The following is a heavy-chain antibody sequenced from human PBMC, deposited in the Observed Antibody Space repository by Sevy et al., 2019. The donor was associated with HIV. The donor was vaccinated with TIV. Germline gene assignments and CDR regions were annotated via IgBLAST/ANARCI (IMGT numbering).Heavy chain of an antibody. CDR2: ISSSGTK. V-gene: IGHV3-11*01. Sequence: GGSLRLSCAASGFIFSDYNYIIWIRQSPGKRLEWVSYISSSGTKYYRESVKGRFTVSRDNAKNSLYLQMNSLRVEDTALYYCVSPPKRCTSTSCPFDAFYMWGQGTMVTVSS. CDR3: VSPPKRCTSTSCPFDAFYM. J-gene: IGHJ3*02. D-gene: IGHD2-2*01. CDR1: GFIFSDYNY.